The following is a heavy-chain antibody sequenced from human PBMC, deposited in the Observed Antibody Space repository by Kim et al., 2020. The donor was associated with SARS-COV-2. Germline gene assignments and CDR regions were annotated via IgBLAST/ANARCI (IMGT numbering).Heavy chain of an antibody. J-gene: IGHJ5*02. CDR3: ARDERDYSKEFDWFDP. CDR1: GGTFSSYA. Sequence: SVKVSCKASGGTFSSYAISWVRQAPGQGLEWMGGIIPIFGTANYAQKFQGRVTITADESTSTAYMELSSLRSEDTAVYYCARDERDYSKEFDWFDPWGQGTLVTVSS. CDR2: IIPIFGTA. D-gene: IGHD4-4*01. V-gene: IGHV1-69*13.